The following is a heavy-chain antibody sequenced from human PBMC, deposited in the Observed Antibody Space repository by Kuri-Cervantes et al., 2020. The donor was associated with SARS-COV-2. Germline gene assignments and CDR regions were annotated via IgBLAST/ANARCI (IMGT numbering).Heavy chain of an antibody. V-gene: IGHV1-18*01. J-gene: IGHJ4*02. CDR1: GYTFTSYG. CDR3: ARDPPDFWSGSYGSSRQDLDY. CDR2: ISAYNGNT. Sequence: ASVKVSCKASGYTFTSYGISWVRQAPGQGLEWMGWISAYNGNTNYAQKLQGRVTMTTDTFMTTAYMELRSLRSDDTAVYFCARDPPDFWSGSYGSSRQDLDYWGQGTLVTVSS. D-gene: IGHD3-3*01.